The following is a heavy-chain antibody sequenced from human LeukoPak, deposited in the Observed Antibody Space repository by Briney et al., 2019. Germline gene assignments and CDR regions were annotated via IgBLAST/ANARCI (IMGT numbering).Heavy chain of an antibody. CDR1: GYTFTGYY. Sequence: ASVKVSCKASGYTFTGYYMHWVRPAPRQGLGWMGWINPNSGGTNYAQKFQGRVTMTRDTSISTAYMELSSLRSDDTAVYYCARRGSHCSGSSCYGTFDYWGQGTLVTVSS. CDR3: ARRGSHCSGSSCYGTFDY. J-gene: IGHJ4*02. V-gene: IGHV1-2*02. CDR2: INPNSGGT. D-gene: IGHD2-15*01.